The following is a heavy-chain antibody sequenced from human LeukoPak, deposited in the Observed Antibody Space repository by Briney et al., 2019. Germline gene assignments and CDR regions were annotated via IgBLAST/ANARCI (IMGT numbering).Heavy chain of an antibody. D-gene: IGHD2-15*01. J-gene: IGHJ5*02. Sequence: SETLSLTCTVSGGSISSYYWSWIRQPAGKGLEWIGRIYTSGSTNYNPSLKSRVTMSVDTSKNQFSLKLNSVTAADTAVYYCARETRSGGSLLRGNWFDPWGQGTLVTVSS. CDR3: ARETRSGGSLLRGNWFDP. CDR2: IYTSGST. CDR1: GGSISSYY. V-gene: IGHV4-4*07.